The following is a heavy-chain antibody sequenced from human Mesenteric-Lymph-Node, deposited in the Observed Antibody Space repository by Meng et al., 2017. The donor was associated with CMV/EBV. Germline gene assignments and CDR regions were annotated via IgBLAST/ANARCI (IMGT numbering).Heavy chain of an antibody. CDR2: INWNGGST. V-gene: IGHV3-20*04. CDR3: ARVHCSSTSCYTIYYYGMDV. CDR1: GFTFDDYG. J-gene: IGHJ6*02. Sequence: GESLKISCAASGFTFDDYGISWVRQAPGKGLEWVSGINWNGGSTGYADSVKGRFTISRDNAKNSLYLQMNSLRAEDTALYYCARVHCSSTSCYTIYYYGMDVWGQGTTVTVSS. D-gene: IGHD2-2*01.